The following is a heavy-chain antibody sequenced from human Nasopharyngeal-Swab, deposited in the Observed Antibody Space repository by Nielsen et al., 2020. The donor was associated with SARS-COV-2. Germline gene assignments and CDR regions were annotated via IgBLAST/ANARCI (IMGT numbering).Heavy chain of an antibody. CDR3: ARDRSRFGEKGEFDP. J-gene: IGHJ5*02. CDR2: INPNSGGT. CDR1: GYTFTGYY. Sequence: ASVKVSCKASGYTFTGYYMHWVRQAPGQGLEWMGRINPNSGGTNYAQKFQGRVTMTRDTSISTAYMELSRLRSDDTAVYYCARDRSRFGEKGEFDPWGQGTLVTVSS. D-gene: IGHD3-10*01. V-gene: IGHV1-2*06.